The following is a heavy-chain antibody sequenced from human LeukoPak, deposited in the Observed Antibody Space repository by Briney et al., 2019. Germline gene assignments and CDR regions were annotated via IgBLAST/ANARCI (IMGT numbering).Heavy chain of an antibody. J-gene: IGHJ4*02. V-gene: IGHV3-23*01. CDR1: GFTFSSYA. Sequence: GGSLRLSCAASGFTFSSYAMSWVRQAPGKGLEWVSAISGSGGGTYYADSVKGRFTISRDNSKNTLYLQMNSLRAEDTAVYYCAKVDDYGDYFDYWGQGTLVTVSS. CDR2: ISGSGGGT. D-gene: IGHD4-17*01. CDR3: AKVDDYGDYFDY.